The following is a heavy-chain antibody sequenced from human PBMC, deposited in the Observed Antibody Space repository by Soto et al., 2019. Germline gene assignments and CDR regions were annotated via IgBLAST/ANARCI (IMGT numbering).Heavy chain of an antibody. CDR3: ARGPSIAAAVD. V-gene: IGHV3-30-3*01. J-gene: IGHJ4*02. D-gene: IGHD6-13*01. Sequence: QMQLVESGGGVVQPGRSLRLSCAASGFTFSSYAMHWVRQAPGKGLEWVAVISYDGSNKYYADSVKGRFTISRDNSKNTLYLQMNSLRAEDTAVYYCARGPSIAAAVDWGQGTLVTVSS. CDR1: GFTFSSYA. CDR2: ISYDGSNK.